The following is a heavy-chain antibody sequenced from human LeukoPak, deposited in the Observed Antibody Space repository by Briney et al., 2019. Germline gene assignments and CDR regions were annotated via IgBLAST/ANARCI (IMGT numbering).Heavy chain of an antibody. V-gene: IGHV3-7*01. CDR3: AREGGSGSYYNVVYYGMDV. D-gene: IGHD3-10*01. CDR2: IKQDGSEK. Sequence: GGSLRLSCAASGFTFSSYWMSWVRQAPGKGLEWVANIKQDGSEKYYVDSVKGRFTISRDNAKNSLYLQMNSLRAEDTAVYYCAREGGSGSYYNVVYYGMDVWGQGTTVTVSS. CDR1: GFTFSSYW. J-gene: IGHJ6*02.